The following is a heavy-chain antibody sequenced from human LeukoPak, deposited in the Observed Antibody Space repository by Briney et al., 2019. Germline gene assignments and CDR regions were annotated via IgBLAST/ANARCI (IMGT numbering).Heavy chain of an antibody. V-gene: IGHV4-59*01. J-gene: IGHJ3*02. Sequence: SETLSLTCTVSGGSISNYYWSWIRQPPGKGLEWMGYIYYSGSTNYNPSLKSRVTISVDTSKNQFSLKLSSVTAADTAVYYCGRYLKPSALSVFDIWGQGTMVTVSS. D-gene: IGHD2-2*01. CDR3: GRYLKPSALSVFDI. CDR2: IYYSGST. CDR1: GGSISNYY.